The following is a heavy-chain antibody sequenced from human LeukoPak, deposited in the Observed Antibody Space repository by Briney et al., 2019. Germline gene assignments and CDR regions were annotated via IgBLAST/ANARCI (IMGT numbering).Heavy chain of an antibody. CDR2: ISGSGGST. J-gene: IGHJ4*02. Sequence: GGSLRLSCAASGFTFSSYAMSWVRQAPGKGLEWVSAISGSGGSTYYADSVKGRLTISRDNSKNTLYLQMNSLRAEDTAVYYCAKGHSGSPSHYFDYWGQGTLVTVSS. CDR3: AKGHSGSPSHYFDY. V-gene: IGHV3-23*01. D-gene: IGHD1-26*01. CDR1: GFTFSSYA.